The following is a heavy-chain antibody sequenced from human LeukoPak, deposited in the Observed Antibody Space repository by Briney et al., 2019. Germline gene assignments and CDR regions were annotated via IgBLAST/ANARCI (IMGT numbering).Heavy chain of an antibody. CDR2: ISSSSSYI. Sequence: GGSLRLSCAASGFTFSSYSMNWVRQAPGKGLEWVSSISSSSSYIYYADSVKGRFTISRDNAKNSLYLQMNSLRAEDTAVYYCARVLTITMVRGVINPFDYWGQGTLVTVSS. V-gene: IGHV3-21*01. D-gene: IGHD3-10*01. J-gene: IGHJ4*02. CDR1: GFTFSSYS. CDR3: ARVLTITMVRGVINPFDY.